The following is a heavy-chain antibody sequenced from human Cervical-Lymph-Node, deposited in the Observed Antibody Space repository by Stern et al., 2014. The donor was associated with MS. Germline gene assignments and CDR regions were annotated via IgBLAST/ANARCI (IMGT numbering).Heavy chain of an antibody. CDR2: SWSDGTKE. CDR3: ARDDRTSWYGGMPH. Sequence: VQLVESGGGAVQPWRSLRLSCATAGFTFSGYGMYWVRPAPAKRLELSAISWSDGTKEDYADSVKGRFTISRDNSKNTLYLQMTSLRAEDTAVYYCARDDRTSWYGGMPHWGQGTLVTVSS. CDR1: GFTFSGYG. V-gene: IGHV3-33*01. J-gene: IGHJ4*02. D-gene: IGHD6-13*01.